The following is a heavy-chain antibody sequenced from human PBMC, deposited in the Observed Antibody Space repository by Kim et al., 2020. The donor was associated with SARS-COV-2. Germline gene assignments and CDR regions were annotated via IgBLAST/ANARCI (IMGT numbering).Heavy chain of an antibody. CDR3: ARGDRGSGWPFDY. Sequence: GGSLRLSCAASGFTVSSNYMSWVRQAPGKGLEWVSVIYSGGSTYYADSVKGRFTISRDNSKNTLYLQMNSLRAEDTAVYYCARGDRGSGWPFDYWGQGTLVTVSS. J-gene: IGHJ4*02. CDR2: IYSGGST. CDR1: GFTVSSNY. V-gene: IGHV3-66*01. D-gene: IGHD6-19*01.